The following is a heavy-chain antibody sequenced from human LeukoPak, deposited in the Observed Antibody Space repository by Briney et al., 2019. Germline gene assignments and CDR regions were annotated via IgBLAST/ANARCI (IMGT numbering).Heavy chain of an antibody. CDR2: IYYSGST. J-gene: IGHJ4*02. V-gene: IGHV4-61*05. D-gene: IGHD3-10*01. CDR1: GDSISKSSYS. Sequence: PSETLSLTCTVSGDSISKSSYSWGWIRQPPGKGLEWIGYIYYSGSTNYNPSLKSRVTISVDTSKNQFSLKLSSVTAADTAVYYCARGILVRGVKGFFDYWGQGTLVTVSS. CDR3: ARGILVRGVKGFFDY.